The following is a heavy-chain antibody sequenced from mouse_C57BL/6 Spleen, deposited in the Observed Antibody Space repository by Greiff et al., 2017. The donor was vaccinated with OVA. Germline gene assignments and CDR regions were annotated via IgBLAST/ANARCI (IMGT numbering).Heavy chain of an antibody. V-gene: IGHV1-50*01. CDR3: ASAAQASYFDY. D-gene: IGHD3-2*02. CDR1: GYTFTSYW. Sequence: QVQLQQPGAELVKPGASVKLSCKASGYTFTSYWMQWVKQRPGQGLEWIGEIDPSDSYTNYNQKFKGKATLTVDTPSSTAYMQLSSLTSADSAVYYCASAAQASYFDYWGQGTTLTVSS. CDR2: IDPSDSYT. J-gene: IGHJ2*01.